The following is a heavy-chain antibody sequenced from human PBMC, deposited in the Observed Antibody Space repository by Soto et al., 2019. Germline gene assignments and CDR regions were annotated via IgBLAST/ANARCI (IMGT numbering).Heavy chain of an antibody. CDR2: INHSGSN. J-gene: IGHJ3*02. Sequence: SETLSLTCVVSGGSFSTYYYNWIRQSPGKGLEWIGEINHSGSNNYSPSLKSRVTMSLDTSKNQFSLKLTSVTAADTAVYYCARGGSNDWQVAFDIWDQGTMVTVSS. CDR3: ARGGSNDWQVAFDI. CDR1: GGSFSTYY. D-gene: IGHD3-9*01. V-gene: IGHV4-34*01.